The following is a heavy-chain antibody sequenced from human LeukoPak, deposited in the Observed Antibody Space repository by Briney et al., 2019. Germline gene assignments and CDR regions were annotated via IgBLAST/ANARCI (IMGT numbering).Heavy chain of an antibody. CDR2: IYHSGST. V-gene: IGHV4-38-2*01. J-gene: IGHJ4*02. D-gene: IGHD2/OR15-2a*01. CDR3: ARRFGIGAFDY. CDR1: GYSISSGYY. Sequence: SETLSLTCAVSGYSISSGYYWGWIRQPPGKGLEWIGIIYHSGSTYYNPSLKSRLTISVDTSKNQFSLKLSSVTAADTAVYYCARRFGIGAFDYWGQGTLVTVSS.